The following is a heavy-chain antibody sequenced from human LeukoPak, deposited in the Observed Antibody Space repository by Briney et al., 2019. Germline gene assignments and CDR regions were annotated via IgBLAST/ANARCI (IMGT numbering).Heavy chain of an antibody. CDR2: FNPSTDGT. V-gene: IGHV1-46*01. CDR1: GYTFTSYY. D-gene: IGHD5-24*01. Sequence: ASVKVSCKASGYTFTSYYIHWLRQAPGQGLEWMGIFNPSTDGTTYAQKFQGRVTMTRDTSTSTVYMELSSLRFEDTAVYYCARRHPGDGYNYWTGYYFDYWGQGTLVTVSS. J-gene: IGHJ4*02. CDR3: ARRHPGDGYNYWTGYYFDY.